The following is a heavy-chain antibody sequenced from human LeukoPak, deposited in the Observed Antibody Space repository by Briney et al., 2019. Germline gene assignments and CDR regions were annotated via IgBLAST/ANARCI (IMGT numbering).Heavy chain of an antibody. CDR2: IRSKAYGGTT. Sequence: GGSLRLSCAASGFTFSSYAMHWVRQAPGKGLEWVGFIRSKAYGGTTEYAASVKGRFTISRDDSKSIAYLQMNSLKTEDTAVYYCTRAYDFWSGYRGHFDYWGQGTLVTVSS. CDR1: GFTFSSYA. V-gene: IGHV3-49*04. CDR3: TRAYDFWSGYRGHFDY. J-gene: IGHJ4*02. D-gene: IGHD3-3*01.